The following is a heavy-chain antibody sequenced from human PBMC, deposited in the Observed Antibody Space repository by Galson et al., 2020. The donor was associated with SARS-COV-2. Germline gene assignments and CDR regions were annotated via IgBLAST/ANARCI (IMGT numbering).Heavy chain of an antibody. V-gene: IGHV3-7*01. Sequence: GGSLRLSCAASGFNFSSYWMSWVRQAPGKGLEWVANIKQDGSEKYYVDSVKGRFTISRDNAKNSLYLQMNSLRAEDTAVYYCASLGQDYWYFDLWGRGTLVTVSS. D-gene: IGHD2-15*01. CDR2: IKQDGSEK. J-gene: IGHJ2*01. CDR1: GFNFSSYW. CDR3: ASLGQDYWYFDL.